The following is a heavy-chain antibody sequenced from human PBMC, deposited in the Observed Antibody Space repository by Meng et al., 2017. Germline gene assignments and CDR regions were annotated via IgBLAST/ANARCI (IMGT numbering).Heavy chain of an antibody. CDR1: GFTFSSYA. Sequence: LVGSGGGVVQPGRSLRLSCAASGFTFSSYAMHWVRQAPGKGLEWVAVISYDGSNKYYADSVKGRFTISRDNSKNTLYLQMNSLRAEDTAVYYCARVRRNYDSSGYYSHWGQGTLVTVSS. CDR2: ISYDGSNK. V-gene: IGHV3-30*11. CDR3: ARVRRNYDSSGYYSH. J-gene: IGHJ4*02. D-gene: IGHD3-22*01.